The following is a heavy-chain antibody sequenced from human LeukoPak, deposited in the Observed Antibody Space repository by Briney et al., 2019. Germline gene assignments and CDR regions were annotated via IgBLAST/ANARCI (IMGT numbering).Heavy chain of an antibody. CDR3: AKDIDYGVYYYYYMDV. D-gene: IGHD4-17*01. CDR2: IYTSGST. Sequence: SETLSLTCTVSGGSISSYYWSWIRQPAGKGLEWIGRIYTSGSTNYNPSLKSRVTMSVDTSKNQFSLKLSSVTAADTAVYYCAKDIDYGVYYYYYMDVWGKGTTVTVSS. J-gene: IGHJ6*03. CDR1: GGSISSYY. V-gene: IGHV4-4*07.